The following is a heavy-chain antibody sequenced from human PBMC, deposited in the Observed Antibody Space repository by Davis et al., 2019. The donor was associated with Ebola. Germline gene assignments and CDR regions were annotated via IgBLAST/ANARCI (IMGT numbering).Heavy chain of an antibody. CDR1: GGSFSGYY. CDR2: ISSSSSYI. D-gene: IGHD6-25*01. Sequence: ETLSLTCAVYGGSFSGYYWSWIRQPPGKGLEWVSSISSSSSYIYYADSVKGRFTISRDNAKNSLYLQMNSLRAEDTAVYYCARKRSFDYWGQGTLVTVSS. CDR3: ARKRSFDY. V-gene: IGHV3-21*01. J-gene: IGHJ4*02.